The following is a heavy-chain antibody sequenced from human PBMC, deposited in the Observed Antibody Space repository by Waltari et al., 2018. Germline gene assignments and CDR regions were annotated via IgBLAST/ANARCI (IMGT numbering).Heavy chain of an antibody. CDR1: GYSIRMTYY. CDR2: IFHSGST. J-gene: IGHJ5*02. CDR3: ATDPSYYGSGTYWAGWFDP. V-gene: IGHV4-38-2*02. Sequence: QVQLQESGPGLVKPSETLSLTCTVSGYSIRMTYYWGWIRQSPGKGLEWIGSIFHSGSTYYNPSLKSRVTISVDTSKNQFSLKLSSVTAADTAVYYCATDPSYYGSGTYWAGWFDPWGQGTLVTVSS. D-gene: IGHD3-10*01.